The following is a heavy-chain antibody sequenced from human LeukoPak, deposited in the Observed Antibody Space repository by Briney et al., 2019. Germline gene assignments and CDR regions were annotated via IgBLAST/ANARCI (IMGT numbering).Heavy chain of an antibody. CDR1: GFTFSSYS. CDR2: ISSSSSYI. J-gene: IGHJ3*02. CDR3: ARWLIVGDAFDI. Sequence: GGSLRLSCAASGFTFSSYSMNWVRQAPGKGLEWVSSISSSSSYIYYADSVKGRFTISRDNAKNSLYLQMNSLRAEDTAVYYCARWLIVGDAFDIWGQGTMVTVSS. V-gene: IGHV3-21*01. D-gene: IGHD3-22*01.